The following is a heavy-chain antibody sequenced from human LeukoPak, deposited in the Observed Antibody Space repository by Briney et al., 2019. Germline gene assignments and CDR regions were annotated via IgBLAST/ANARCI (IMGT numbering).Heavy chain of an antibody. J-gene: IGHJ4*02. CDR3: ARRTAAATWAFDY. V-gene: IGHV4-59*08. Sequence: SETLSLTCTVSGVSISSYYWSWIRQPPGKGLEWIGYIYYSGSTNYNPSLKSRVTISVDTSKNQFSLKLSSVTAADTAVYYCARRTAAATWAFDYWGQGTLVTVSS. CDR2: IYYSGST. D-gene: IGHD6-13*01. CDR1: GVSISSYY.